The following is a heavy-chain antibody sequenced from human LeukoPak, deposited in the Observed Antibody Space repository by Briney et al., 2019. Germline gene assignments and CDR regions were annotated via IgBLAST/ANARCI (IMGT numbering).Heavy chain of an antibody. CDR3: ARDSSNWFFDY. Sequence: ASVKVSCKASGYTFTSYHMHWVRQAPGQGLEWMGIIGPSGGSTSYTQKLQGRVTMTRDTSTSTVYMELTSLRSEDTAVYYCARDSSNWFFDYWGQGTLVTVSS. CDR1: GYTFTSYH. V-gene: IGHV1-46*01. D-gene: IGHD6-13*01. J-gene: IGHJ4*02. CDR2: IGPSGGST.